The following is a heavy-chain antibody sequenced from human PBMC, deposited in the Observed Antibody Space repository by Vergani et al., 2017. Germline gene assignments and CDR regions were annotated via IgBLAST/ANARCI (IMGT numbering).Heavy chain of an antibody. CDR3: ARDAPGYCSSTSCQYAEWFDP. CDR2: ISAYNGNT. Sequence: QVQLVQSGAEVKKPGASVKVSCKASGYTFTSYGISWVRQAPGQGLEWMGWISAYNGNTNYAQKLQGRVTMTTDTSTSTAYMELRSLRSDDTAVYYCARDAPGYCSSTSCQYAEWFDPWGQGTLVTVSS. D-gene: IGHD2-2*03. CDR1: GYTFTSYG. J-gene: IGHJ5*02. V-gene: IGHV1-18*01.